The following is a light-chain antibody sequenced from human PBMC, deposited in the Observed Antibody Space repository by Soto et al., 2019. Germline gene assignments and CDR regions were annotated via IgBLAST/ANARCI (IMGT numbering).Light chain of an antibody. V-gene: IGKV1-5*01. J-gene: IGKJ2*01. CDR2: DAS. Sequence: DIQMTQSPSTLSASVGDRVTITCRASQSISSWLAWYQQKPGKAPKLLIYDASSLESGVPSRFSGSGSGTEFTLTISSLQPYDFATYYCQQYNSYSPSTFGQGTKLEIK. CDR1: QSISSW. CDR3: QQYNSYSPST.